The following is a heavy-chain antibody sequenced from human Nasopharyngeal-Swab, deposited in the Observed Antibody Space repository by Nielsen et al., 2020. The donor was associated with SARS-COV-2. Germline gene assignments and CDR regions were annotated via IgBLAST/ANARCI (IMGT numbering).Heavy chain of an antibody. Sequence: SETLSLTCTVSGGSISSGSYYWSWIRQPPGKGLEWIGSIYYSGSTYYNPSLKSRVTISVDTSKNQFSLKLSSVTAADTAVYYCAREGDSSGQGGFDPWGQGTLVTVSS. CDR1: GGSISSGSYY. CDR3: AREGDSSGQGGFDP. D-gene: IGHD3-22*01. V-gene: IGHV4-39*02. CDR2: IYYSGST. J-gene: IGHJ5*02.